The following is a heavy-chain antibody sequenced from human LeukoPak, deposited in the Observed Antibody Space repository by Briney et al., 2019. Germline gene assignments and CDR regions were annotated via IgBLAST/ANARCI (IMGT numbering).Heavy chain of an antibody. CDR2: SYYNGNT. CDR1: GGSIPNYY. Sequence: PSEPLSLTCTVSGGSIPNYYWSWIRQPPGKGLEWIGFSYYNGNTNYNPSLKSRVTISVDMSKNQFSLSLRSVTAADTAVYYCATLPAATPRDAFDIWGQGTMVTVSS. V-gene: IGHV4-59*01. CDR3: ATLPAATPRDAFDI. D-gene: IGHD1-26*01. J-gene: IGHJ3*02.